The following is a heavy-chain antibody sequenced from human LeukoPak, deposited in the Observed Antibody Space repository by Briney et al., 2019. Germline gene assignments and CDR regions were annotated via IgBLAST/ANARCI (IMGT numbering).Heavy chain of an antibody. CDR2: ISGSGGST. J-gene: IGHJ4*02. V-gene: IGHV3-23*01. CDR3: AKDPESRRTFDY. Sequence: GASLRLSCAAYGFTFSSYGMSWVRQAPGKGLEWVSAISGSGGSTYYADSVKGRFTISRDNSKNTLYLQMNSLRAEDTAVYYCAKDPESRRTFDYWGQGALVTVSS. CDR1: GFTFSSYG. D-gene: IGHD1-14*01.